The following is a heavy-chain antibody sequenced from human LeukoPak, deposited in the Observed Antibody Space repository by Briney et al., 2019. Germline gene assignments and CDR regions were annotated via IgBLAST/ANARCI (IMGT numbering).Heavy chain of an antibody. CDR2: MNPNSGNT. V-gene: IGHV1-8*01. Sequence: ASVKVSCKASGYTFTSYDINWVRQATGQGLEWMGWMNPNSGNTGYAQKFQGRVTMTRNTSISTAYMELSSLRSEDTAVYYCARRIPYYYYMDVWGKGTTVNVSS. CDR3: ARRIPYYYYMDV. J-gene: IGHJ6*03. D-gene: IGHD2-15*01. CDR1: GYTFTSYD.